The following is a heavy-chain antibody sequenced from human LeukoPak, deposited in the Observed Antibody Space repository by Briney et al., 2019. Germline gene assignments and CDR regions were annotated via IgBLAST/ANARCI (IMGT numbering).Heavy chain of an antibody. J-gene: IGHJ4*02. CDR1: GFTFSSYG. Sequence: GGSLRLSCAASGFTFSSYGMNWVRQAPGKGLEWLSYISGSGIPIYYADSVKGRFTVSRDNAKKSLYLQMNSLRAEDTAVYYCVRTDNSGHDDFDYWGQGTLVTVSS. V-gene: IGHV3-48*01. CDR3: VRTDNSGHDDFDY. CDR2: ISGSGIPI. D-gene: IGHD3-22*01.